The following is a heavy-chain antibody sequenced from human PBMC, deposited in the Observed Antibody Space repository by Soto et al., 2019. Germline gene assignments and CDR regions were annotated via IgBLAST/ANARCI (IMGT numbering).Heavy chain of an antibody. Sequence: GGSLRLSCAASGFSFSTYDMYWVRQAPGKGLEWVALISYDGSKDYYADSVKGRFTVSRDNSKNTLYVHMNSLRAEDTAVYFCAKRVLTYTYGYHLLDSWGQGTLVTVSS. J-gene: IGHJ4*02. V-gene: IGHV3-30*18. CDR1: GFSFSTYD. CDR3: AKRVLTYTYGYHLLDS. D-gene: IGHD5-18*01. CDR2: ISYDGSKD.